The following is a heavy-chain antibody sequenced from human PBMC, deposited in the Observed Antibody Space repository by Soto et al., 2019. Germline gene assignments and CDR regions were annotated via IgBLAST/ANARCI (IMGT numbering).Heavy chain of an antibody. V-gene: IGHV3-23*01. CDR1: GFTFISFA. CDR3: AKTGFGFCSGGSCYTQSYYSVMAF. Sequence: VGSLRLSCAASGFTFISFAMSWVRQAPGKGLEWVSAISGSGGSTYYADSVKGRFTISRDNSKNTLYLQMNSLRAEDTAVYYCAKTGFGFCSGGSCYTQSYYSVMAFWGKGTTVTVSS. J-gene: IGHJ6*04. CDR2: ISGSGGST. D-gene: IGHD2-15*01.